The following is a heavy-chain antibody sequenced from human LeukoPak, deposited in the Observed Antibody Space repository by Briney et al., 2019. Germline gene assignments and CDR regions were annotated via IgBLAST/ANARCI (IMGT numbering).Heavy chain of an antibody. Sequence: GGSLRLSCAASGFTFSSYAMSWVRQAPGKGLEWVSAISGSGGSTYYADSVKGRFTISRDNSKNTLYLQMNSLRAEDTAVYYCAKDRYYYYDSSGSNWFDPWGQGTLVTVSS. V-gene: IGHV3-23*01. CDR2: ISGSGGST. CDR3: AKDRYYYYDSSGSNWFDP. CDR1: GFTFSSYA. J-gene: IGHJ5*02. D-gene: IGHD3-22*01.